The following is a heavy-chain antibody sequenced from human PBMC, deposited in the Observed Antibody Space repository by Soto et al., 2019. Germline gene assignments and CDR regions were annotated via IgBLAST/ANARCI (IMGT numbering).Heavy chain of an antibody. CDR2: IIPIFGTA. V-gene: IGHV1-69*13. J-gene: IGHJ6*02. CDR3: ARIPSPSGWYSYYYGMDV. D-gene: IGHD6-19*01. CDR1: GGTFSSYA. Sequence: SVKVSCKASGGTFSSYAISWVRQAPGQGLEWMGGIIPIFGTANYAQKFQGRVTITADESTSTAYMELSSLRSEDTAVYYCARIPSPSGWYSYYYGMDVWGQGTTVTVSS.